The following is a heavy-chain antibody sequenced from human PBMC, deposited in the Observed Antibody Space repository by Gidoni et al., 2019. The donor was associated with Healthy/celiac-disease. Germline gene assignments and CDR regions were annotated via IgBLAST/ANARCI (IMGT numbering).Heavy chain of an antibody. Sequence: QLQLQESGPGLVKPSETLSLTCTVSGGPISSSSYYCGWLRQPPGKGLEWIWSIYYSGSTYYNPSLKSRVTISVDTSKNQFSLKLSSVTAADTAVYYCARPPDYYDSSGYYYLGEGQGAFDIWGQGTMVTVSS. CDR1: GGPISSSSYY. D-gene: IGHD3-22*01. V-gene: IGHV4-39*01. CDR2: IYYSGST. CDR3: ARPPDYYDSSGYYYLGEGQGAFDI. J-gene: IGHJ3*02.